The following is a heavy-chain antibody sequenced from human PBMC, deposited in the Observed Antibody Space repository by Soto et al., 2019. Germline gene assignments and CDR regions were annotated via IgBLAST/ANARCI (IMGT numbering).Heavy chain of an antibody. J-gene: IGHJ4*02. V-gene: IGHV4-59*01. CDR3: ASFTPGWSYFDY. D-gene: IGHD2-15*01. Sequence: KASETLSLTCTVSGGSISSYYCSWSRQPPGKGLEWIGYIYYSGSTNYNPSLKSRVTISVDTSKNQFSLKLSSVTAADTAVYYCASFTPGWSYFDYWGQGTLVTVSS. CDR1: GGSISSYY. CDR2: IYYSGST.